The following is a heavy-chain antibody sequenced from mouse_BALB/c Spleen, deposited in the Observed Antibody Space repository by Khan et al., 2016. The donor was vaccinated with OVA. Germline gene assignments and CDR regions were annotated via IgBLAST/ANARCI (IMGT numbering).Heavy chain of an antibody. CDR1: VYSITSGYG. V-gene: IGHV3-2*02. D-gene: IGHD1-2*01. CDR2: ISYSGST. J-gene: IGHJ2*01. Sequence: EVQLQESGPGLVKPSQSLSLTCTVTVYSITSGYGWNWIRQFPGNKLEWMGYISYSGSTNYNPFLKSRISITRDTSKNQFFLQLNSVTTEDTATYYCARTARIKYWGQGTTRTVSA. CDR3: ARTARIKY.